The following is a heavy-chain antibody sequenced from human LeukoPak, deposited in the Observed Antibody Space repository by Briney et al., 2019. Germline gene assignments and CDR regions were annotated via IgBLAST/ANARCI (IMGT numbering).Heavy chain of an antibody. Sequence: SETLSLTCTVSGGSISSYYWSWIRQPPGKGLEWIGEINHSGSTNYNPSLKSRVTISVDTSKNQFSLKLSSVTAADTAVYYCARRIIILTGPLDYWGQGTLVTVSS. V-gene: IGHV4-34*01. D-gene: IGHD3-9*01. CDR2: INHSGST. CDR1: GGSISSYY. J-gene: IGHJ4*02. CDR3: ARRIIILTGPLDY.